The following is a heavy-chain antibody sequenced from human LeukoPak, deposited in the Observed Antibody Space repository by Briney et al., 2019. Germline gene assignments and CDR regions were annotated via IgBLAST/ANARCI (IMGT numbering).Heavy chain of an antibody. CDR2: ISDSGGST. CDR3: TRGGGGSFPHY. D-gene: IGHD2-21*01. J-gene: IGHJ4*02. V-gene: IGHV3-64*04. Sequence: SGGSLRLSCSASGFPFSSYAMHWVRQAPGKGLEYVSAISDSGGSTYYADSVKGRFTISRDNSKNTLYLQMNSPRAEDTAVYYCTRGGGGSFPHYWGQGTLVTVSS. CDR1: GFPFSSYA.